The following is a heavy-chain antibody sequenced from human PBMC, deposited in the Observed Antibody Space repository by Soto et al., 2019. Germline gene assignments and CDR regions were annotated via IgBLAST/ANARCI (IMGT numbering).Heavy chain of an antibody. V-gene: IGHV3-33*01. CDR2: IWYDGSNK. D-gene: IGHD6-13*01. CDR1: GFTFSSYG. CDR3: ARETTAAGAHFDY. J-gene: IGHJ4*02. Sequence: QVQLVESGGGVVQPGRSLRFSCAASGFTFSSYGMHWVRQAPGKGLEWVAVIWYDGSNKYYADSVKGRFTISRDNSKNTLYLQMNSLRAEDTAVYYCARETTAAGAHFDYWGQGTLVTVSS.